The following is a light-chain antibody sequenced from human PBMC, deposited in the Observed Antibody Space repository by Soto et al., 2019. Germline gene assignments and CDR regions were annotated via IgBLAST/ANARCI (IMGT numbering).Light chain of an antibody. V-gene: IGKV3-15*01. Sequence: EIVMTQSPATLSVSPGERATLSCRASQSVRSNLAWFQQKPGQAPRLLIYAASTRATGIPARFSGSGSGTEFTLIISSLQSEDFAVYYCQQYNDWPPLTFGEGTKVEIK. CDR3: QQYNDWPPLT. CDR1: QSVRSN. CDR2: AAS. J-gene: IGKJ4*01.